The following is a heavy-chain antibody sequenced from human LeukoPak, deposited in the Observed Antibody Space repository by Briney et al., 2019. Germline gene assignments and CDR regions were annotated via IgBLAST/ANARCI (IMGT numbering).Heavy chain of an antibody. CDR3: VRQPDSARYGFDY. CDR1: GFTFDNND. V-gene: IGHV3-13*01. CDR2: IGSAGYT. Sequence: GGSLRLSCEVSGFTFDNNDMHWVRQTTGRGLEWVSAIGSAGYTYYADSVRGRFTITRDNAKQSLYLQMNSLRVEDTAVYHCVRQPDSARYGFDYWGRGTQVTVSS. J-gene: IGHJ4*02. D-gene: IGHD1-14*01.